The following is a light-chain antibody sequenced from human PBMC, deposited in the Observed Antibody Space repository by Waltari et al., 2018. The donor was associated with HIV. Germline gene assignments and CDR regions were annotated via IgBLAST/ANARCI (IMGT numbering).Light chain of an antibody. CDR2: DAS. Sequence: EIVLTQSPGALSLAPGGRATLSCRASQSVSSNYLAWYQYKPGQAPRLLVYDASIRATGIPDRFIGGGSGTDFTLTISRLEPEDFAVYYCQQYNSSPLTFGGGTKVEIK. V-gene: IGKV3-20*01. CDR1: QSVSSNY. J-gene: IGKJ4*01. CDR3: QQYNSSPLT.